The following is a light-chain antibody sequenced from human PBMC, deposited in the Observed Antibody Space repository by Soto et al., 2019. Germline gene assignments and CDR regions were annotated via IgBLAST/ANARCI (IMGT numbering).Light chain of an antibody. CDR1: QGISNY. CDR3: QKYYSAPWT. J-gene: IGKJ1*01. CDR2: SAS. V-gene: IGKV1-27*01. Sequence: DIQMTQSPSSLSASVGDRVTITCRASQGISNYLAWYQQKPVKAPKLLIYSASTLQSGVPSRFSASGSGTDFTLTISSLHPEDVATYYCQKYYSAPWTFGRGTKVEV.